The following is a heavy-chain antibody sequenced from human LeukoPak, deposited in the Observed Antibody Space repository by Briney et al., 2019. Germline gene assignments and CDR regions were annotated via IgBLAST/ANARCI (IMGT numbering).Heavy chain of an antibody. CDR2: ISSGSTYR. CDR3: ARDSRDIVLVPAAINWFDP. D-gene: IGHD2-2*01. J-gene: IGHJ5*02. V-gene: IGHV3-21*01. CDR1: GFTFSSYE. Sequence: GGSLRLSCAASGFTFSSYEMNWVRQAPGKGLEWVSSISSGSTYRCYADSVRGQFTISRDNAESSLYLQMSSLRAEDTAVYYCARDSRDIVLVPAAINWFDPWGQGTLVTVSS.